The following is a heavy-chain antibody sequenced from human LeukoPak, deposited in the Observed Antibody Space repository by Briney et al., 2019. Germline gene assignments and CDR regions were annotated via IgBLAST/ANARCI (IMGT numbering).Heavy chain of an antibody. V-gene: IGHV3-21*01. J-gene: IGHJ4*02. CDR2: ISRSSSYK. CDR1: GFTFSSYW. Sequence: GGSLRLSCAASGFTFSSYWMTWVRQAQGKGLEWVSSISRSSSYKHSADSVQGRFTISRDNAKNSLYLHMNSLRAEDTAVYYCVAFYGDFVGAFDYWGQGTLVTVSS. D-gene: IGHD4-17*01. CDR3: VAFYGDFVGAFDY.